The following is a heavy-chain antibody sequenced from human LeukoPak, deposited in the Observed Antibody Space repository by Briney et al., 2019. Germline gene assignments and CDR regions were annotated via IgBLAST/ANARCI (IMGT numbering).Heavy chain of an antibody. D-gene: IGHD6-13*01. Sequence: GRSLRLSCAASGFTFSSYAMHWVRQAPGKGLEWVAVISYDGSNKYYADSVKGRFTISRDNSKNTLYLQMNSLRAEDTAVYYCAKFSVAAAGNSAFDIWGQGTMVTVSS. CDR1: GFTFSSYA. CDR3: AKFSVAAAGNSAFDI. CDR2: ISYDGSNK. J-gene: IGHJ3*02. V-gene: IGHV3-30*04.